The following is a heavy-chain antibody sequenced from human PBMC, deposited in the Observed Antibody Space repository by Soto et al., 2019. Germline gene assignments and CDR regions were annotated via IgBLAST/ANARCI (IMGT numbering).Heavy chain of an antibody. CDR2: ISWNSGSI. J-gene: IGHJ1*01. V-gene: IGHV3-9*01. CDR3: AKGLYSSSWYWTAQH. D-gene: IGHD6-13*01. Sequence: EVQLVESGGGLVQPGRSLRLSCAASGFTFDDYAMHWVRQAPGKGLEWVSGISWNSGSIGYADSVKGRFTISRDNAKNSLYLRMNRLRAEDTALYYCAKGLYSSSWYWTAQHWGQGTLVTVSS. CDR1: GFTFDDYA.